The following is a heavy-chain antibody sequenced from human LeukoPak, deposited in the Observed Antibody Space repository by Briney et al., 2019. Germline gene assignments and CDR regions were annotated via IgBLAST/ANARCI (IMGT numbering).Heavy chain of an antibody. V-gene: IGHV4-59*08. CDR1: GGSISSYC. CDR2: IYYSGST. D-gene: IGHD3-22*01. Sequence: PSETLSLTCTVSGGSISSYCWSWIRQPPGKGLEWIGYIYYSGSTNYNPSLKSRVTILVDSSKNQFSLKLSSVTAADTAVYYCARCDSSGYLNYYFDYWGQGTLVTVSS. J-gene: IGHJ4*02. CDR3: ARCDSSGYLNYYFDY.